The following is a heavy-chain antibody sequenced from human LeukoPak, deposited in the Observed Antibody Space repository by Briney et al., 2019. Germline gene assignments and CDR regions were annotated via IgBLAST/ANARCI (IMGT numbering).Heavy chain of an antibody. CDR3: TRERDGRFFDY. CDR2: INQEGSEK. V-gene: IGHV3-7*01. CDR1: GLTFRSYW. D-gene: IGHD5-24*01. Sequence: GGSLRLSCAVSGLTFRSYWMSWVRQAPGKGLEWVANINQEGSEKYFVDSVKGRFTISRDNAKNSLHLQINTLRAEDTAVHYCTRERDGRFFDYWGQGTLVTVSS. J-gene: IGHJ4*02.